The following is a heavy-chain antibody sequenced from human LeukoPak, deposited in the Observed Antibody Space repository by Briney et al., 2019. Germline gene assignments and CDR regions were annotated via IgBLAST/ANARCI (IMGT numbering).Heavy chain of an antibody. D-gene: IGHD3-3*01. CDR1: GYTFTSYG. CDR3: ARDGVIRSNWFDP. J-gene: IGHJ5*02. V-gene: IGHV1-3*01. Sequence: ASVKVSCKASGYTFTSYGISWVRQAPGQGLEWMGWINAGNGNTKYSQKFQGRVTITRDTSASTAYMELSSLRSEDTAVYYCARDGVIRSNWFDPWGQGALVTVSS. CDR2: INAGNGNT.